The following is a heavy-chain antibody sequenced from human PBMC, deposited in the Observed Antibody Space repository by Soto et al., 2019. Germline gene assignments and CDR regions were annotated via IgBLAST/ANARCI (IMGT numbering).Heavy chain of an antibody. CDR3: SFSGSRTARWSFDY. J-gene: IGHJ4*02. CDR2: IYYSGST. V-gene: IGHV4-31*03. Sequence: QVQLQESGPGLVKPSQTLSLTCTVSGGSISSGGYYWSWIRQHPGKGLEWIGYIYYSGSTYYNPSLKGRVTISVDTSKNQFSLKLSSVTAADTAVYYCSFSGSRTARWSFDYWGQGTLVTVSS. CDR1: GGSISSGGYY. D-gene: IGHD2-15*01.